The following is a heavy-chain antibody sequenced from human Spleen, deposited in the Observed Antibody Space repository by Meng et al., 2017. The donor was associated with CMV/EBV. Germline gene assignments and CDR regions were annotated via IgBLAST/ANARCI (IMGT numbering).Heavy chain of an antibody. J-gene: IGHJ4*02. Sequence: GESLKISCAASGFTFRTYWMHWVRQAPGKGLEWVSVIYGGGYSTYYADSVKGRFSVSRDNSKNTLYLQMTSLRVEETAVYYCAKGVSRTTVTTFDSWGQGTLVTVSS. CDR1: GFTFRTYW. CDR3: AKGVSRTTVTTFDS. V-gene: IGHV3-23*03. D-gene: IGHD4-17*01. CDR2: IYGGGYST.